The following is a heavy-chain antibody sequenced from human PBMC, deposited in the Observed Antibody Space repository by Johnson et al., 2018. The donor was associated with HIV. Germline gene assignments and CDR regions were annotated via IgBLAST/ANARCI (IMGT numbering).Heavy chain of an antibody. V-gene: IGHV3-30*04. J-gene: IGHJ3*02. CDR1: RFTFNKYT. CDR3: AKDQGDEAFDI. CDR2: VSYDGSNK. Sequence: QVQLVESGGGVVQPGRSLRLSCAASRFTFNKYTMQWVRQAPGKGLEWVAVVSYDGSNKYYADSVKGQFTISRDNPKNTLYLQMNSRRAEDTAVYYCAKDQGDEAFDIWGQGTMVTVSS. D-gene: IGHD2-21*01.